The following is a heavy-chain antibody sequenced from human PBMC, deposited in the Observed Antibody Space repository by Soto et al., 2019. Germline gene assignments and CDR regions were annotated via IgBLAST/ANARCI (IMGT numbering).Heavy chain of an antibody. D-gene: IGHD4-17*01. CDR1: GGSISGGGYS. V-gene: IGHV4-30-2*01. Sequence: PSETLSLTCAVSGGSISGGGYSWSWIRQPPGKGLEWIGYIYHSGSTYYNPSLKSRVTISVDRSKNQFSLKLSSVTAADTAVYYCARGSKRSFDIWGQGTMVTVSS. CDR2: IYHSGST. J-gene: IGHJ3*02. CDR3: ARGSKRSFDI.